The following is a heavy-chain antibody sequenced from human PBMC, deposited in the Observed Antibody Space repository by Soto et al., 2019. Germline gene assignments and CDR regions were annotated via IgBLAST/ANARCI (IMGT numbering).Heavy chain of an antibody. D-gene: IGHD2-15*01. CDR3: ARTHCSGGSCCSNFDY. CDR1: GGTFSSYA. Sequence: QVQLVQSGAEVKKPGSSVKVSCKASGGTFSSYAISWVRQAPGQGLEWMGGIIPIFGTANYAQKFQGRVTITADKSTSTAYMELSSLRSEDTAVYYCARTHCSGGSCCSNFDYWGQGTLVTVSS. V-gene: IGHV1-69*06. J-gene: IGHJ4*02. CDR2: IIPIFGTA.